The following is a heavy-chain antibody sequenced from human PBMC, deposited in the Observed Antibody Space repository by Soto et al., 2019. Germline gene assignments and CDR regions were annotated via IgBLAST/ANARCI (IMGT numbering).Heavy chain of an antibody. Sequence: SLRLSCAASGFTFDDYAMHWVRQVPGKGLEWVSGINWNSGSIGYGDSVKGRFAISRDNAKNSLHLQMNSLSAEDTAFYYCVKDESINWYSGHFRHWGQGTLVTVSS. V-gene: IGHV3-9*01. CDR2: INWNSGSI. J-gene: IGHJ1*01. D-gene: IGHD6-13*01. CDR3: VKDESINWYSGHFRH. CDR1: GFTFDDYA.